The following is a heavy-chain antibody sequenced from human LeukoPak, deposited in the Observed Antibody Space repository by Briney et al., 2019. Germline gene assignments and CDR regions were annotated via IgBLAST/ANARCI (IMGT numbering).Heavy chain of an antibody. J-gene: IGHJ4*02. CDR1: GGSIRSGGYS. D-gene: IGHD5-12*01. Sequence: SETLSLTCAVSGGSIRSGGYSWSWIRQPPGKGLEWIGYIYHSGSTYYNPSLKSQVTISVDRSKNQFSLKLSSVTAADTAVYYCARVGGYDLGFDYWGQGTLVTVSS. CDR3: ARVGGYDLGFDY. V-gene: IGHV4-30-2*01. CDR2: IYHSGST.